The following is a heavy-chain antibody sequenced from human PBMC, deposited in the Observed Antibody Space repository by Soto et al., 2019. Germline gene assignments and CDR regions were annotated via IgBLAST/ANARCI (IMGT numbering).Heavy chain of an antibody. Sequence: PRLSCAASGFTFSNAWMSWVRQAPGKGLEWVGRIKSKTDGGTTDYAAPVKGRFTISRDDSKNTLYLQMNSLKTEDTAVYYCTTAPDWLYYYYGMDVWGQGTTVTVSS. CDR2: IKSKTDGGTT. CDR1: GFTFSNAW. CDR3: TTAPDWLYYYYGMDV. V-gene: IGHV3-15*01. J-gene: IGHJ6*02. D-gene: IGHD3-9*01.